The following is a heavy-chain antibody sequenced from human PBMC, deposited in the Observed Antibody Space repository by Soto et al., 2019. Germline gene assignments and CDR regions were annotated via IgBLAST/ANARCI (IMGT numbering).Heavy chain of an antibody. CDR2: INPSGGST. Sequence: ASVKVSCKASGYTFTSYYMHWVRQAPGQGLEWMGIINPSGGSTSYAQKFQGRVTMTRDTSTSTVYMELSSLRSEDTAVYYCARGGVPAVLSMVVVAATSHYYYYRDVGGKGPRVTVSS. J-gene: IGHJ6*03. CDR1: GYTFTSYY. V-gene: IGHV1-46*01. D-gene: IGHD2-15*01. CDR3: ARGGVPAVLSMVVVAATSHYYYYRDV.